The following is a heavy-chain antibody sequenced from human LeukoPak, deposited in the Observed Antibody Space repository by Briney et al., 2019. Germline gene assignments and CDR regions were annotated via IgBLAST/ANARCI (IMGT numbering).Heavy chain of an antibody. CDR3: ARGITTGAPY. J-gene: IGHJ4*02. Sequence: ASAKVSCEDSGYTFTGYNRHCVRDTPRQGLERMGWSKPNSAGTNYAHNFQGRVTMTRDTSTNTAYMDLSSPRSDDTAVYYCARGITTGAPYWGQGTLVTVSS. CDR2: SKPNSAGT. CDR1: GYTFTGYN. D-gene: IGHD1-1*01. V-gene: IGHV1-2*02.